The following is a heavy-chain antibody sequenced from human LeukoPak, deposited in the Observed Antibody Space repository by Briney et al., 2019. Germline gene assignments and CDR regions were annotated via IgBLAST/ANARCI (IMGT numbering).Heavy chain of an antibody. CDR3: ATRPEGKNYYDSSGYYGGRGFDP. J-gene: IGHJ5*02. CDR2: IYHSGST. V-gene: IGHV4-4*02. CDR1: GGSISSSNW. D-gene: IGHD3-22*01. Sequence: PSGTLSLTCAVSGGSISSSNWWSWVRQPPGKGLEWIGEIYHSGSTNYNPSLKSRVTISVDKSKNQFSLKLSSVTAADTAVYYCATRPEGKNYYDSSGYYGGRGFDPWGQGTLVTVSS.